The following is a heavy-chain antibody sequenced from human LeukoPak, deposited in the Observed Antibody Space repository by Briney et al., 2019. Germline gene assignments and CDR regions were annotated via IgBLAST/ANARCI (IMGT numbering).Heavy chain of an antibody. J-gene: IGHJ5*02. CDR1: GFTFSTCA. Sequence: GGSLRLSCAASGFTFSTCAMSWVRQAPGKGLEWVSGISGTTSGTYYADSVKGRFTISRDNSKNTLYLQMNSLSAEDTAVYYCARARGYSGYDFYWFDPWGQGTLVTVSS. CDR3: ARARGYSGYDFYWFDP. V-gene: IGHV3-23*01. CDR2: ISGTTSGT. D-gene: IGHD5-12*01.